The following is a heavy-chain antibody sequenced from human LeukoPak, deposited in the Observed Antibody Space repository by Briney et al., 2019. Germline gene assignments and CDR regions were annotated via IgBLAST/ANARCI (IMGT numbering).Heavy chain of an antibody. J-gene: IGHJ4*02. D-gene: IGHD1-26*01. V-gene: IGHV4-59*01. CDR2: IYYSGST. CDR3: ARLALQEVGATQTYYLDY. Sequence: SETLSLTCTVSGDSISSYYWSWIRQPPGKGLEWIGYIYYSGSTNYNPSLKSRVTMSLDTSKNQLSLKLSSVTAADTAVYYCARLALQEVGATQTYYLDYWGQGTLVTVSS. CDR1: GDSISSYY.